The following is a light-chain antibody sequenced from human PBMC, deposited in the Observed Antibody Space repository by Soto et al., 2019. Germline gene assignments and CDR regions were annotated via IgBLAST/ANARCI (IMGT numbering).Light chain of an antibody. CDR3: HQYGTSPQT. V-gene: IGKV3-20*01. J-gene: IGKJ1*01. CDR1: QSVGNNF. CDR2: DAS. Sequence: EIVLTQSPDTLSLSPGERATLSCRASQSVGNNFLAWYQQKPGQAPTLLIYDASSRASGLPDRFSGSGSETGFTLTVSRLELEDFAVYFCHQYGTSPQTFGQGTKVDIK.